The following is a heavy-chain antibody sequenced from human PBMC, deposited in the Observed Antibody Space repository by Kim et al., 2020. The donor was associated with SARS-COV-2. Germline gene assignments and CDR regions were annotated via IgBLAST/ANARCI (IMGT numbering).Heavy chain of an antibody. CDR1: GFTFSSYG. J-gene: IGHJ6*02. D-gene: IGHD2-2*01. CDR2: ISYDGSNK. Sequence: GGSLRLSCAASGFTFSSYGMHWVRQAPGKGLEWVAVISYDGSNKYYADSVKGRFTISRDNSKNTLYLQMNSLRAEDTAVYYCAKELGYCSSTSCYGQVYYYGMDVWGQGTTVTVSS. V-gene: IGHV3-30*18. CDR3: AKELGYCSSTSCYGQVYYYGMDV.